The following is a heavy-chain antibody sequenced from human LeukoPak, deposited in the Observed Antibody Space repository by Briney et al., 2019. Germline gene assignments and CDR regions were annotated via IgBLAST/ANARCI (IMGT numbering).Heavy chain of an antibody. CDR3: ARGDGDYVGQFDY. V-gene: IGHV4-30-2*01. CDR2: IYHSGST. CDR1: GGSISSGGYS. J-gene: IGHJ4*02. D-gene: IGHD4-17*01. Sequence: PSQTLSLTCAVSGGSISSGGYSWSWIRQPPGKGLEWIGYIYHSGSTYYNPSLKSRVTISVDRSKNQFSLKLSSVTAADTAVYYCARGDGDYVGQFDYWGQGTLVTVSS.